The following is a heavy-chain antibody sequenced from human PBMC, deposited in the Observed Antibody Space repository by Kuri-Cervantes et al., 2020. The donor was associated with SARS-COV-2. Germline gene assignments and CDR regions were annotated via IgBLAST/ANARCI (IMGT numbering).Heavy chain of an antibody. CDR3: ARDDNFYGSGSYYTAGYGMDV. CDR2: IGSRNTI. J-gene: IGHJ6*02. Sequence: GGSLRLSCAASGFTFSSYSMNWVRQAPGKGLEWVSYIGSRNTIYYADSVRGRFTISRDNSKNTLYLQMNSLRAEDTAVYYCARDDNFYGSGSYYTAGYGMDVWGQGTTVTVSS. D-gene: IGHD3-10*01. CDR1: GFTFSSYS. V-gene: IGHV3-48*01.